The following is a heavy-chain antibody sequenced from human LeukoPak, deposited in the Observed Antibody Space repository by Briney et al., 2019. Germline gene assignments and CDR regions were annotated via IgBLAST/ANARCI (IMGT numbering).Heavy chain of an antibody. D-gene: IGHD3-22*01. CDR3: ATDGRVFEYYYDSSDYFTLFDY. Sequence: ASVKVSCKASGGTFASYAISWIRQAPGQGLEWMGGIIPVYGTGTYAQNFQGRVTITADESTAYMELSSLRSEDTAVYYCATDGRVFEYYYDSSDYFTLFDYWGQGTLVTVSS. CDR2: IIPVYGTG. CDR1: GGTFASYA. V-gene: IGHV1-69*13. J-gene: IGHJ4*02.